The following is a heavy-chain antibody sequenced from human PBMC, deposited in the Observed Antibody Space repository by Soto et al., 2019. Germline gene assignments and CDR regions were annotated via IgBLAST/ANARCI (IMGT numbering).Heavy chain of an antibody. D-gene: IGHD6-6*01. CDR3: ACDLAVGLVDY. V-gene: IGHV1-18*01. CDR1: GYTFTSYG. J-gene: IGHJ4*02. Sequence: QVQLVQSGAEVKKPGASVKVSCKASGYTFTSYGISWVRQAPGQGLEWMGWISAYNGNTKYAQKLQGRVTMTTDTAQSTDSMEVRSLRSDDTAVYYCACDLAVGLVDYWGQGTLVTVSS. CDR2: ISAYNGNT.